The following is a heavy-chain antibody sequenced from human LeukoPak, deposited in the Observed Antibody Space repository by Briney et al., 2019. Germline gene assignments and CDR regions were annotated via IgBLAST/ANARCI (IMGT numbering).Heavy chain of an antibody. Sequence: SETLSLTCTVSGASIDGYYWSWIRQPAGQSPEWIGRIHTSGTTNYNPVFKSRVIMSVDTSDKQFSLNVSSVTAADTAVYYCARMPPVRGVRNFYFYYYVDVWGRGTTVTVSS. D-gene: IGHD3-10*01. CDR2: IHTSGTT. CDR1: GASIDGYY. V-gene: IGHV4-4*07. J-gene: IGHJ6*03. CDR3: ARMPPVRGVRNFYFYYYVDV.